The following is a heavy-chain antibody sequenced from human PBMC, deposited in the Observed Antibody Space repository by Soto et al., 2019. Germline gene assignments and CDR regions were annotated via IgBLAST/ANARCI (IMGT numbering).Heavy chain of an antibody. CDR1: GYTFINYH. D-gene: IGHD5-12*01. CDR3: AKSPRGEMATD. Sequence: QVQLVQSGGEVKKPGASVTVSCKASGYTFINYHITWVRQAPGQGLEWMAWINTYNGMTDYAQRFQGRVTMTRDTSTSTAYMELRNLGSDDTAEYLCAKSPRGEMATDWGQGTLVTVSS. V-gene: IGHV1-18*01. CDR2: INTYNGMT. J-gene: IGHJ4*02.